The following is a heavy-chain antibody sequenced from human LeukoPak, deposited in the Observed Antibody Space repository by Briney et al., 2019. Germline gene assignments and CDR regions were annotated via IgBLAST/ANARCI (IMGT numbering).Heavy chain of an antibody. CDR3: ARDTGNWFDP. Sequence: SETLSLICTVSGGSISRGSYYWSWIRQPPEKGLEWIGYIYYSGSTNYNPSLKSRVTISVDTSKNQFSLKLSSVTAADTAVYYCARDTGNWFDPWGQGTLVTVSS. J-gene: IGHJ5*02. CDR1: GGSISRGSYY. D-gene: IGHD2-8*02. CDR2: IYYSGST. V-gene: IGHV4-61*01.